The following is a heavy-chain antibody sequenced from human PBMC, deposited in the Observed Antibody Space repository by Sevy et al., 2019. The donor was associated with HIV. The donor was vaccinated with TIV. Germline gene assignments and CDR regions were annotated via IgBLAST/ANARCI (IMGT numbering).Heavy chain of an antibody. CDR2: ISNGSIYI. J-gene: IGHJ6*02. CDR1: GFTFSNYS. V-gene: IGHV3-21*01. CDR3: ARDGGRELNYGMDV. Sequence: GGSLRLSCAASGFTFSNYSMNWVRQAPGKGLEWVSSISNGSIYIYYADSVKGRFTISRDNAKNSLYLQMNSLRAEDTAVYYCARDGGRELNYGMDVWGPGTTVTVSS. D-gene: IGHD3-16*01.